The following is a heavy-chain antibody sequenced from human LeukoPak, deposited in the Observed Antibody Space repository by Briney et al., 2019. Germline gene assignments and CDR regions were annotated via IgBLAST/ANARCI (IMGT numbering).Heavy chain of an antibody. D-gene: IGHD3-3*01. V-gene: IGHV3-23*01. Sequence: GGSLRLSCAASGFTFSSYAMSWVRQAPGKGLESASAISGSGGSTYYADSVKGRFTISRDNSKNTLYLQMNSLRAEDTAVYYCAKDRWMDFWSGETYIDYWGQGTLVTVSS. CDR2: ISGSGGST. CDR3: AKDRWMDFWSGETYIDY. J-gene: IGHJ4*02. CDR1: GFTFSSYA.